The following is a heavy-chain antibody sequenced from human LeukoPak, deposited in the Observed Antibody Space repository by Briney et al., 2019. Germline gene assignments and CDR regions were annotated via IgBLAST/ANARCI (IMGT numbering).Heavy chain of an antibody. CDR1: GFTFSSYA. Sequence: GRSLRLSCAASGFTFSSYAMHRVRQAPGKGLEWVAVISYDGSNKYYADSVKGRFTISRDNSKNTLYLQMNSLRAEDTAVYYCAREQGHFDYWGQGTLVTVSS. CDR2: ISYDGSNK. J-gene: IGHJ4*02. V-gene: IGHV3-30-3*01. CDR3: AREQGHFDY.